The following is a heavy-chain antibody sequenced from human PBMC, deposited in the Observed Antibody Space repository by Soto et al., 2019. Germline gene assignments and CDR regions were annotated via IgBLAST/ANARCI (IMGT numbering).Heavy chain of an antibody. CDR3: ARLRIATNNYKWFDP. Sequence: QVRLQESGPGLVKPSETLSLTCSVSGAALNSGNYYWSWIRQVPGKGLEWIGHIYVTGAGGYNPSLRDRITISQDTSERQFSLNLRLVTAADTAVYYCARLRIATNNYKWFDPWGQGTLVTVYS. J-gene: IGHJ5*02. CDR1: GAALNSGNYY. CDR2: IYVTGAG. V-gene: IGHV4-31*03. D-gene: IGHD2-21*01.